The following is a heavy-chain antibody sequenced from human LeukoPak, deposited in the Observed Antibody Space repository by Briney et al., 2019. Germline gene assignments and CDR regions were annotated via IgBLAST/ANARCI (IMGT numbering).Heavy chain of an antibody. CDR1: GGSINSYY. J-gene: IGHJ5*02. V-gene: IGHV4-4*09. CDR3: ARWEGNWFDP. D-gene: IGHD1-26*01. Sequence: SETLSLTCTVSGGSINSYYWTWIRQPPGKGLEWIGYIYTSGSSNYNPSLRSRVTISVDTSKNQFSLRLTSVTAADTAVYYCARWEGNWFDPWGQGTLVTASS. CDR2: IYTSGSS.